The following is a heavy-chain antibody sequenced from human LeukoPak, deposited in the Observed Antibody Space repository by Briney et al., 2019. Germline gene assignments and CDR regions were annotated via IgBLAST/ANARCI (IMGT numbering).Heavy chain of an antibody. V-gene: IGHV1-2*02. CDR3: ARDRYSSSGGSVGDY. CDR1: GYTFTGYY. CDR2: INPNSGGT. J-gene: IGHJ4*02. Sequence: ASVKVSCKASGYTFTGYYMHWVRQAPGQGLEWMGWINPNSGGTNYAQKFQGRVTMTRDTSISTAYMELRRLRSDDTAVYYCARDRYSSSGGSVGDYWGQGNLVTVSS. D-gene: IGHD6-6*01.